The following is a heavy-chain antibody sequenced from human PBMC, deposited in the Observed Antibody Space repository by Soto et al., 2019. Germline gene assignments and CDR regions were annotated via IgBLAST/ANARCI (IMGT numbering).Heavy chain of an antibody. Sequence: GSLRLSCAASGFTVSSNYMSWVRQAPGKGLEWVSVIYSGGSTYCADSVKGRFTISRDNSKNTLYLQMNSLRVEDTAVYYCARGGARNAFDIWGQGTMVTVSS. D-gene: IGHD1-26*01. J-gene: IGHJ3*02. CDR2: IYSGGST. V-gene: IGHV3-53*01. CDR1: GFTVSSNY. CDR3: ARGGARNAFDI.